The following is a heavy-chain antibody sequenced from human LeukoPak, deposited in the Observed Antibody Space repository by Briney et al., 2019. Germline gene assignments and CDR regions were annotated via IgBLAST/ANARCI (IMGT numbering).Heavy chain of an antibody. Sequence: GGSLRLSCAASGFTFSSYSMNWVRQAPGKGLEWVSYISSSSSTIYYADSVKGRFTISRDNAKNSLYLQMNSLRAEDTAVYYCARVGAGSSLHYWGQGTLVTVSS. CDR3: ARVGAGSSLHY. CDR1: GFTFSSYS. V-gene: IGHV3-48*04. J-gene: IGHJ4*02. CDR2: ISSSSSTI. D-gene: IGHD6-6*01.